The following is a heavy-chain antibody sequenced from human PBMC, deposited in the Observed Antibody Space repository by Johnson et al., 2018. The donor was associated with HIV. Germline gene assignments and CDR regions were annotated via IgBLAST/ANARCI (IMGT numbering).Heavy chain of an antibody. CDR3: SRVSTMIVVARNDAFDI. CDR2: ISYDGSNK. J-gene: IGHJ3*02. Sequence: QLPMVEYGGGVVQAGRSLRLSYATSGFTFSRYAMHWVRQAPGKGLEWVAIISYDGSNKYYADSVKGRFTISRDNSKNTLYLQMNSLRVEDTAVYYCSRVSTMIVVARNDAFDIWGQGTMVTVSS. D-gene: IGHD3-22*01. V-gene: IGHV3-30-3*01. CDR1: GFTFSRYA.